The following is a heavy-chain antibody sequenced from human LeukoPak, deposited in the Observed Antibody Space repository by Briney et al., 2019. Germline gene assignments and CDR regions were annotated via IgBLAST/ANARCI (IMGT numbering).Heavy chain of an antibody. Sequence: PSETLSLTCTVSGGSISSGRYYWGWIRQPPGKGLEWIGTIYYSGSTYYNPSLKSRGTISVDTSKNQFSLQLSSVTAADTAVYYCARRGLYCGGDSYFAHWGQGTLVSVSS. CDR2: IYYSGST. CDR3: ARRGLYCGGDSYFAH. J-gene: IGHJ5*02. V-gene: IGHV4-39*01. CDR1: GGSISSGRYY. D-gene: IGHD2-21*02.